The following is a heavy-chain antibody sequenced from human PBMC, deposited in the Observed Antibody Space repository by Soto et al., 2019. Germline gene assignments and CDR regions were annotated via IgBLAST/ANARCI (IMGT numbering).Heavy chain of an antibody. D-gene: IGHD2-21*02. CDR3: ARDDATHCGDDCYRYFYYGMDV. V-gene: IGHV1-69*01. CDR2: IIPTLGTT. Sequence: QVQLVQYGTEVKTPGSSVKVSCKASGGSFRKFAINWVRQAPGQGLEWMGGIIPTLGTTDYAHKFQGRVTITADEATRTAYMELSCLRSEDTAVYYCARDDATHCGDDCYRYFYYGMDVWGQGTTVTVSS. J-gene: IGHJ6*02. CDR1: GGSFRKFA.